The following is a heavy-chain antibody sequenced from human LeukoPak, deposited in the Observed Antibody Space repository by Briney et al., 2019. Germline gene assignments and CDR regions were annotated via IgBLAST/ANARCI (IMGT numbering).Heavy chain of an antibody. D-gene: IGHD5-24*01. CDR3: ARGEMATIAGAFDI. J-gene: IGHJ3*02. CDR2: ISSNGGST. V-gene: IGHV3-64*04. CDR1: GFTFSSYA. Sequence: PGGSLRLSCSASGFTFSSYAMHWVRQAPGKGLEHVSAISSNGGSTHYADSVKGRFTISRDNSKNTLYLQMNSLRAEDTAVYYCARGEMATIAGAFDIWGQGTMVTVSS.